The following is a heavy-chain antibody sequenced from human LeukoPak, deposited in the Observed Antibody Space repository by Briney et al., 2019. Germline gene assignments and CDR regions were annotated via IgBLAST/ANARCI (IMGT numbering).Heavy chain of an antibody. V-gene: IGHV4-61*02. CDR1: GGSISSGSYY. J-gene: IGHJ4*02. Sequence: PSQTLSLTCTVSGGSISSGSYYWSWIRQPAGEGLEWIGRIYTSGSTNYNPSLKSRVTISVDTSKNQFSLKLSSVTAADTAVYYCAREGYYDSSGSGYWGQGTLVTVSS. CDR2: IYTSGST. CDR3: AREGYYDSSGSGY. D-gene: IGHD3-22*01.